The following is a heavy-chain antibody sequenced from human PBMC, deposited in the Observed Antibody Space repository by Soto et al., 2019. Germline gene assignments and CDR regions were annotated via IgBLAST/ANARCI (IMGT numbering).Heavy chain of an antibody. Sequence: QITLKESGPTLVKPTQTLTLTCDFSGFSLTTGGVGVGWVRQPPGEALEWLALIYWDDDERYNPSPQTRLTITKDPSNNQVVLIMTNMDPVDTATYYCAHARNLITEEAQVGDFDYWGQGTLVTVSS. D-gene: IGHD3-10*01. V-gene: IGHV2-5*02. CDR3: AHARNLITEEAQVGDFDY. CDR1: GFSLTTGGVG. J-gene: IGHJ4*02. CDR2: IYWDDDE.